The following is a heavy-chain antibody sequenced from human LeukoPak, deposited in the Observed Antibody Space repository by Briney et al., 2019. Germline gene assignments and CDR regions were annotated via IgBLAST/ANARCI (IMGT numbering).Heavy chain of an antibody. CDR3: ARVGHFDWLPSTFYFDY. CDR2: IYYSGST. V-gene: IGHV4-59*01. Sequence: SETLSLTRTVSAGSISSYYWSWIRQPPGKGLEWIGYIYYSGSTNYNPSLKSRVTISVDTSKNQFSLKLSSVTAADTAVYYCARVGHFDWLPSTFYFDYWGQGTLVTVSS. J-gene: IGHJ4*02. CDR1: AGSISSYY. D-gene: IGHD3-9*01.